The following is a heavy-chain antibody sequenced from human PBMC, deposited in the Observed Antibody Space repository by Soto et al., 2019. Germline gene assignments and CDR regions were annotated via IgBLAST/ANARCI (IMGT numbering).Heavy chain of an antibody. Sequence: LRLSCAAAGFTFSSYAMSWVRQAPGKGLEWVSAISGSGGSTYYADSVKGRFTISRDNSKNTLYLQMNSLRAEDTAVYYCAKDQAMDNYYYYGMDVWGQGTTVTVSS. CDR3: AKDQAMDNYYYYGMDV. J-gene: IGHJ6*02. D-gene: IGHD5-18*01. CDR1: GFTFSSYA. CDR2: ISGSGGST. V-gene: IGHV3-23*01.